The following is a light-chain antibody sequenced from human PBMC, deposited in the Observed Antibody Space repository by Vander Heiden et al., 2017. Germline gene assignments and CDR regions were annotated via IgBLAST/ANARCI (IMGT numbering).Light chain of an antibody. Sequence: QSLLPQPPSVSAAPGQQVTISCSGSSSNIGNNYVSWYQQLPGTAPKLLIYENNKRPSGIPDRFSGSKSGTSATLGITGLQTGDEADYYCGTWDSSLSAGKVFGGGTKLTVL. CDR3: GTWDSSLSAGKV. J-gene: IGLJ3*02. CDR2: ENN. CDR1: SSNIGNNY. V-gene: IGLV1-51*02.